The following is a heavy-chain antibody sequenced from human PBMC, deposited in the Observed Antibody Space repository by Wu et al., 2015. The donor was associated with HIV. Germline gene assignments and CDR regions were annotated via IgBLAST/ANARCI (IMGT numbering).Heavy chain of an antibody. CDR3: ARVFEDSSGYYSWFDP. CDR1: GYTFITHA. Sequence: LMQSGAEVRRPGASVKVSCKASGYTFITHAITWVRQAPGQRPEWMGWITTHNGYTKYAQKFQDRLSLTTDTSATTAYMELRSLRSDDTAVYYCARVFEDSSGYYSWFDPWGQGTLVTVSS. V-gene: IGHV1-18*01. J-gene: IGHJ5*02. D-gene: IGHD3-22*01. CDR2: ITTHNGYT.